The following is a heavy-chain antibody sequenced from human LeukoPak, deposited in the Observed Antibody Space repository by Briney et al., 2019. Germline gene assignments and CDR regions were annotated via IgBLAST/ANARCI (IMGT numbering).Heavy chain of an antibody. CDR2: IYYSGST. CDR3: ARVIAAAAYFDY. D-gene: IGHD6-13*01. V-gene: IGHV4-30-4*01. CDR1: GGSISSGDYY. Sequence: SETLSLTCTVSGGSISSGDYYWSWIRQPPGKGLEWIGYIYYSGSTYYNPSLKSRVTISVDTSKNQFSLKLSSVTAADTAVYYCARVIAAAAYFDYWGQGTLATVSS. J-gene: IGHJ4*02.